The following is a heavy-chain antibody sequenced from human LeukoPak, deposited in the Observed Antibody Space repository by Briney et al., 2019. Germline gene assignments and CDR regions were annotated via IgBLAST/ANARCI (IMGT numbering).Heavy chain of an antibody. V-gene: IGHV3-23*01. CDR2: ISGSSGIT. CDR1: GFTFSSNA. J-gene: IGHJ4*02. CDR3: AKSAQYYFDY. Sequence: PGGSLRLSCTASGFTFSSNAMSWVRQPAGKGLEWVSGISGSSGITSDADSVKGRFTISRDNSKNMVYLQMNGLRDEDTAVYYCAKSAQYYFDYWGQGTLVTVSS.